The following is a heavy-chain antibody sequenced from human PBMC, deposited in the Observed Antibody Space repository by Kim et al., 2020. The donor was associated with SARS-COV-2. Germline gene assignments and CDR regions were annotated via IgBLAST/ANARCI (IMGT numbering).Heavy chain of an antibody. D-gene: IGHD6-19*01. CDR1: GYSISSGYY. CDR3: AGHSGWLARENWFDP. CDR2: IYHSGST. J-gene: IGHJ5*02. Sequence: SETLSLTCTVSGYSISSGYYWGWIRQPPGKGLEWIGSIYHSGSTYYNPSLKSRVTISVDTSKNQFSLKLSSVTAADTAVYYCAGHSGWLARENWFDPWGQETLVTVSS. V-gene: IGHV4-38-2*02.